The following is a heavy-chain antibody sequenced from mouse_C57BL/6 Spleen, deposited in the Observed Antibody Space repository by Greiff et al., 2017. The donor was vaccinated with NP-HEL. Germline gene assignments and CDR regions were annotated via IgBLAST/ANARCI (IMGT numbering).Heavy chain of an antibody. Sequence: QVQLKESGAELVKPGASVKMSCKASGYTFTTYPIEWMKQNHGKSLEWIGNFHPYNDDTKYNEKFKGKATLTVEKSSSTVYLELSRLTSDDSAVYYCARKGDDGKGHYFDYWGQGTTLTVSS. CDR2: FHPYNDDT. CDR1: GYTFTTYP. D-gene: IGHD2-3*01. CDR3: ARKGDDGKGHYFDY. J-gene: IGHJ2*01. V-gene: IGHV1-47*01.